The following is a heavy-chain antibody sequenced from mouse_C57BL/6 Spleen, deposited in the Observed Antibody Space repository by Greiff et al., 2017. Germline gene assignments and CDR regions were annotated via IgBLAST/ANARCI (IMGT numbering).Heavy chain of an antibody. CDR3: AREAAQGWFAY. CDR2: ISYDGSN. Sequence: EVKLVESGPGLVKPSQSLSLTCSVTGYSITSGYYWNWIRQFPGNKLEWMGYISYDGSNNYNPSLKNRISITRDTSKNQFFLKLNSVTTEDTATYYCAREAAQGWFAYWGQGTLVTVSA. V-gene: IGHV3-6*01. J-gene: IGHJ3*01. D-gene: IGHD3-2*02. CDR1: GYSITSGYY.